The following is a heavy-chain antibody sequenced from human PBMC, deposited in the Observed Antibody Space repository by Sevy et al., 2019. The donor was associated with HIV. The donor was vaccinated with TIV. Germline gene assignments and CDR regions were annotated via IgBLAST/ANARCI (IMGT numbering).Heavy chain of an antibody. D-gene: IGHD3-9*01. V-gene: IGHV3-64D*06. Sequence: GGSLRLSCSASGFTFSSYAMHWVRQAPGKGLEYVSAISSNGGSTYYADSVKGRFTISRDNSKNTLYLQMISLRAEDTAVYYCVKDPRILTGHEAFHIWGQGTMVTVSS. J-gene: IGHJ3*02. CDR2: ISSNGGST. CDR1: GFTFSSYA. CDR3: VKDPRILTGHEAFHI.